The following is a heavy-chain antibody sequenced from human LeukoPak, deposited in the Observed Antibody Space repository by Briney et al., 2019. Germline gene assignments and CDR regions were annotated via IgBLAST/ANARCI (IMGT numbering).Heavy chain of an antibody. CDR1: GFTFSSYS. V-gene: IGHV3-48*01. J-gene: IGHJ5*02. Sequence: TGGSLRLSCAASGFTFSSYSMNWVRQAPGKGLEWVSYISSRSSATYYADSVKGRFTISRDNAKNSLYLQMNSLRAEDTAVYFCASGNYGGTGAWGQGTLVTVSS. CDR3: ASGNYGGTGA. D-gene: IGHD4-23*01. CDR2: ISSRSSAT.